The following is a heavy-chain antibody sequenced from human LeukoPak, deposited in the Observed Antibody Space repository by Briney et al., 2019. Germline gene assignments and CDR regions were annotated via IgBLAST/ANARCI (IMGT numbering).Heavy chain of an antibody. CDR3: ARSNIDVYYYDSRANKDAFDM. V-gene: IGHV4-34*01. Sequence: SETLSLTCAVYGVSFSDYYWSWIRQPPGKGLEWIGEINHSGSTNYNPSLKSRVTISVDTSKNQFSPKLNSVTAADTAVYYCARSNIDVYYYDSRANKDAFDMWGQGTMVTVSS. J-gene: IGHJ3*02. CDR1: GVSFSDYY. CDR2: INHSGST. D-gene: IGHD3-22*01.